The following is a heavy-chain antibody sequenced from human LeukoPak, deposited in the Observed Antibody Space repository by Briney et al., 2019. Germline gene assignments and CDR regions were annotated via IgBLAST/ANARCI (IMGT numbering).Heavy chain of an antibody. V-gene: IGHV4-61*01. D-gene: IGHD3-10*01. J-gene: IGHJ6*02. Sequence: SETLSLTCTVSGGSVSSGSYYWSWIRQPPGKGLEWIGYIYYSGSTNYNPSLKSRVTISVDTSKNQFSLKLSSVTAADTAVYYCARQTLWFGELNTYYGMDVWGQGTTVTVSS. CDR2: IYYSGST. CDR1: GGSVSSGSYY. CDR3: ARQTLWFGELNTYYGMDV.